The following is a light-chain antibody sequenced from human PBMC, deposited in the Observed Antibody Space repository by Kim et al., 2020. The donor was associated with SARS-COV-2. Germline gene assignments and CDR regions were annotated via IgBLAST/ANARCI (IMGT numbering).Light chain of an antibody. J-gene: IGKJ2*03. Sequence: VMTQSPATLSLSPGERATLSCRASQSISSNLAWYQHRPGQAPRVLIYGASTRATGIPARFSGSGSGTEFTLTISSLQSEDFAVYYCQQYNNWPPYSFGQGTKVDIK. V-gene: IGKV3-15*01. CDR1: QSISSN. CDR3: QQYNNWPPYS. CDR2: GAS.